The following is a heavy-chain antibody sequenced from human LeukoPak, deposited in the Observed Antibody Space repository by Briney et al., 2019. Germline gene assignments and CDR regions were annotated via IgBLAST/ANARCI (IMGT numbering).Heavy chain of an antibody. D-gene: IGHD6-6*01. CDR2: IYYSGST. Sequence: SETLSLTCTVSSGSISSYYWSWIRQPPGKGLEWIGYIYYSGSTNYNPSLKSRVTISVDTSKNQFSLKLSSVTAADTAVYYCARSKYSSSSADYWGQGTLVTVSS. J-gene: IGHJ4*02. CDR1: SGSISSYY. CDR3: ARSKYSSSSADY. V-gene: IGHV4-59*01.